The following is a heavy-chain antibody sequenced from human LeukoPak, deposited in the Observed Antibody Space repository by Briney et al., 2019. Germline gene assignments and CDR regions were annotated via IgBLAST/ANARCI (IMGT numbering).Heavy chain of an antibody. CDR1: GYSFTSYW. J-gene: IGHJ6*02. Sequence: GESLKISCKGSGYSFTSYWIGWVRQMPGKGLEWMGIIYPGDSHSTYSPSFQGQVTISVDKSISTAYLQWSSLKASDTAMYYCARHPDCTRTSCYVDYYGMDVWGQGTTVTVSS. D-gene: IGHD2-2*01. V-gene: IGHV5-51*01. CDR3: ARHPDCTRTSCYVDYYGMDV. CDR2: IYPGDSHS.